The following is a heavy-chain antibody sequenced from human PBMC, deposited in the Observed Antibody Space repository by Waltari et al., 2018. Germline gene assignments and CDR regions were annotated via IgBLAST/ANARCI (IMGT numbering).Heavy chain of an antibody. D-gene: IGHD3-22*01. Sequence: QVQLQESGPGLVKPSQTLSLTCTVSGGSISSGGYYWSWIRQHPGKGREGIGYIYYSGSTYYNPSLRSRVTLSVETSKNQFSLKLSSVTAADTAVYYCARVPQYYDSSGYYYTFAFDYWGQGTLVTVSS. CDR3: ARVPQYYDSSGYYYTFAFDY. J-gene: IGHJ4*02. CDR2: IYYSGST. CDR1: GGSISSGGYY. V-gene: IGHV4-31*03.